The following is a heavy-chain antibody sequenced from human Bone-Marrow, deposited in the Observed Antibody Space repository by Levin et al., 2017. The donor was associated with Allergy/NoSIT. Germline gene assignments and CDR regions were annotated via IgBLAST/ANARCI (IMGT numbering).Heavy chain of an antibody. CDR1: GGSISPYY. J-gene: IGHJ5*02. CDR3: VRITTERRRGSWFDP. V-gene: IGHV4-59*01. D-gene: IGHD1-1*01. Sequence: ASETLSLTCTVSGGSISPYYWSWIRQPPGKGLEWIGYIYDSGSTNYNPSLKSRVTMSVDTSKNQFSLKLNSVTAADTAVYYCVRITTERRRGSWFDPWGQGTLVTVSS. CDR2: IYDSGST.